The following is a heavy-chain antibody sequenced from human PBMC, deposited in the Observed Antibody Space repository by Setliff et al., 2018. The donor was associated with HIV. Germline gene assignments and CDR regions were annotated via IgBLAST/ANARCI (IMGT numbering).Heavy chain of an antibody. CDR3: ARRIYGNNPYFDY. J-gene: IGHJ4*02. V-gene: IGHV3-23*01. D-gene: IGHD4-17*01. CDR2: ISGSGGNT. CDR1: GFSFSDSH. Sequence: GGSLRLSCAASGFSFSDSHMTWIRQAPGKGLEWVSTISGSGGNTYSADSVKGRFTISRDNSKNTLYLQMNSLRADDTAIYYCARRIYGNNPYFDYWSQGTLVTVSS.